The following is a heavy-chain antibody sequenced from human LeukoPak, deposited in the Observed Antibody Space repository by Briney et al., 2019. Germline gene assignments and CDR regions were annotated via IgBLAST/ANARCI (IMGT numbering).Heavy chain of an antibody. V-gene: IGHV3-23*01. CDR3: AKVDGITIFEVFDY. CDR1: GLTFSSYA. J-gene: IGHJ4*02. D-gene: IGHD3-3*01. CDR2: ISGSGSST. Sequence: GGSLRLSCAASGLTFSSYAMSWVRQAPGKGLEWLSSISGSGSSTYYADSVKGRFTISRDNSKNILYLQMISLRADDTAVYFCAKVDGITIFEVFDYWGQGTLVTVSS.